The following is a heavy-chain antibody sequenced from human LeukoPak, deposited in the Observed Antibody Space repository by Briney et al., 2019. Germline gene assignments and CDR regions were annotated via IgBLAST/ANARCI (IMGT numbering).Heavy chain of an antibody. Sequence: ASVKVSCKASGYTFTGYYMHWVRQAPGQGLEWMGWINPNSGGTNYAQKFQGRVTMTRDTSISTAFMELNRLRSDDTAVYYCVRPGGVVSQDDAFNIWGQGTMVTVSS. CDR2: INPNSGGT. V-gene: IGHV1-2*02. D-gene: IGHD2-21*01. CDR3: VRPGGVVSQDDAFNI. J-gene: IGHJ3*02. CDR1: GYTFTGYY.